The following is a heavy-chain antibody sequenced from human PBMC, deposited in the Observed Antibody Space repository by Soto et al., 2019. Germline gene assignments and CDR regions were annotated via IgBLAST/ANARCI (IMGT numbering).Heavy chain of an antibody. Sequence: GGSLRLSCAASGFTFKTYGMHWVRQAPGKGLEWVAVISDDRSNKDNIASVEGRFTISRDNSKNTLSLQMNSLRDEETAVYNFTKGGGSRYDTSDGFGKWGQGTVV. D-gene: IGHD5-18*01. CDR2: ISDDRSNK. V-gene: IGHV3-30*18. CDR3: TKGGGSRYDTSDGFGK. J-gene: IGHJ3*02. CDR1: GFTFKTYG.